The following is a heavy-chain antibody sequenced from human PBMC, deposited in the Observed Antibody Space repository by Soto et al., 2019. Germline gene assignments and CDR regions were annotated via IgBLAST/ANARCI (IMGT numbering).Heavy chain of an antibody. CDR1: GFTFDNYA. D-gene: IGHD6-13*01. CDR3: AKDLVAAAGSPFDY. CDR2: VSTSGGST. V-gene: IGHV3-23*01. J-gene: IGHJ4*02. Sequence: GGSLRLSCASSGFTFDNYAMSWVRQAPGKGLEWVSSVSTSGGSTNYADSVTGRLTISRDNSKNTVSLQMNSLRVEDTAVYYCAKDLVAAAGSPFDYWGQGTLVTVSS.